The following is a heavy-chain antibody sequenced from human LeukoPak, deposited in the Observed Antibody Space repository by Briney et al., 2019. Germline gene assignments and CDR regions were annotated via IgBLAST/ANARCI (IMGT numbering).Heavy chain of an antibody. CDR1: GYTFTGYY. Sequence: ASVKVSCKASGYTFTGYYIHWVRQAPGQGLEWTGWINPSGGGTNSAQKFQGRVTMTRDTSISTAHMEVSRLRSDDTAVYYCARANFLYCSSSTCLFDYWGQGTLVTVSS. V-gene: IGHV1-2*02. D-gene: IGHD2-2*01. CDR2: INPSGGGT. CDR3: ARANFLYCSSSTCLFDY. J-gene: IGHJ4*02.